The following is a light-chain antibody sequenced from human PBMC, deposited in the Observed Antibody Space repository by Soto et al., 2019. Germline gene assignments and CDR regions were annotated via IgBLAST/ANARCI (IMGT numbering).Light chain of an antibody. J-gene: IGLJ1*01. CDR1: SSDVGGYNY. CDR2: EVT. Sequence: QSALTQPASVSGSPGQSITISCTGTSSDVGGYNYVAWYQQHPGKAPKLIIYEVTNRPPGVSYRFSASKSGNTASLTISGLQSEDEADYYCISYTGKSASYVFGTGTKVTVL. CDR3: ISYTGKSASYV. V-gene: IGLV2-14*01.